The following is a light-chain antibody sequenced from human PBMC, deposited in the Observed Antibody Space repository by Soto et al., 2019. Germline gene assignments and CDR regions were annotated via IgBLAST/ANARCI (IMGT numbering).Light chain of an antibody. Sequence: EIVLTQSPGTLSLSPGGRVTLSCRASQSVTNYLAWYQQKPGQAPRLLIYGAFNRATGIPARFSGSGSGTDFTLTISSLEPEDFAVYYCQQRNIWPPVTFGQGTRLEIK. V-gene: IGKV3-11*01. CDR2: GAF. CDR3: QQRNIWPPVT. J-gene: IGKJ5*01. CDR1: QSVTNY.